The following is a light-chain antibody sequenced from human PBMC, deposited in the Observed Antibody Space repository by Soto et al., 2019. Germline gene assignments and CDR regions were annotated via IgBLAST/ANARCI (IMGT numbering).Light chain of an antibody. CDR1: QSVSNNY. CDR2: DAS. V-gene: IGKV3-20*01. CDR3: QQYNSYPWT. Sequence: EIVLTQSPGSLSLSPGERATLSCRASQSVSNNYLAWYQQKPGQAPRLLIYDASTRATGIPDRFSGSGSGTDFTLTISRLEPEDFAVYYCQQYNSYPWTFSQGTKVEIK. J-gene: IGKJ1*01.